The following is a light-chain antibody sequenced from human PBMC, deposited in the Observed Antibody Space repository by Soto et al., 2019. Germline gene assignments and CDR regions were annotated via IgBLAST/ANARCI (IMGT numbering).Light chain of an antibody. V-gene: IGLV1-40*01. J-gene: IGLJ2*01. CDR2: GNS. CDR3: QCHDSSLSGSV. Sequence: QSVLTQPPSVSGAPGQRVTISCTGSRTNIGAGYDVHWYQQLPGTAPKLFIYGNSNRPSGVPDRVSGSKSGTSASLAITGLQAEDEAHYCCQCHDSSLSGSVFGGGTKLTVL. CDR1: RTNIGAGYD.